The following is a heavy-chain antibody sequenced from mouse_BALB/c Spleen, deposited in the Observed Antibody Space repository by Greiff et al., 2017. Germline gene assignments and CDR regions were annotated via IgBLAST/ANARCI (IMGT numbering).Heavy chain of an antibody. J-gene: IGHJ4*01. V-gene: IGHV2-2*02. CDR3: ARNRGRRYDGAMDY. D-gene: IGHD2-14*01. CDR1: GFSLTSYG. CDR2: IWSGGST. Sequence: VKLKESGPGLVQPSQSLSITCTVSGFSLTSYGVHWVRQSPGKGLEWLGVIWSGGSTDYNAAFISRLSISKDNSKSQVFFKMNSLQANDTAIYYCARNRGRRYDGAMDYWGQGTSVTVSS.